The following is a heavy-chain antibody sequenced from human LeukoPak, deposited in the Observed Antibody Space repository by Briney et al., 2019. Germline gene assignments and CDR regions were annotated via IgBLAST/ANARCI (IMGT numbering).Heavy chain of an antibody. J-gene: IGHJ3*02. CDR3: PGASYSRYIWGSYRLGDQGAFDI. CDR2: IYSGGST. D-gene: IGHD3-16*02. Sequence: PGGSLTLSCLPCGFTVSSNYMSWVRQAPARGREWVPVIYSGGSTYYAHSVQGRFTISRDNSKNTLYLQMNSLRDEATPVYYRPGASYSRYIWGSYRLGDQGAFDIWVQRTMVGVSS. V-gene: IGHV3-53*01. CDR1: GFTVSSNY.